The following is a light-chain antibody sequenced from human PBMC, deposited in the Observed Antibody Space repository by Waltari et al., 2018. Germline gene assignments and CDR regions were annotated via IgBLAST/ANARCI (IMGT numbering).Light chain of an antibody. CDR3: QQYSSEST. CDR1: QSIGSW. J-gene: IGKJ1*01. V-gene: IGKV1-5*03. CDR2: KAS. Sequence: DIQMTQSPSTLSASVGDRVTITCRASQSIGSWLAWYQQKPGKAPKPLLYKASSLETGVQSRFSGSGSGTEFTLTISSLQPDDFATYYCQQYSSESTFGQGTKVEIK.